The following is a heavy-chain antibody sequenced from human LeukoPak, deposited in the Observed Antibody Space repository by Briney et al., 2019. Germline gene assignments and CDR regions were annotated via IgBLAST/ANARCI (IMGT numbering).Heavy chain of an antibody. Sequence: ASVKVSCKASGYTFTGYYMHWVRQAPGQGLEWMGWINPNSGGTNYAQKFQGRVTMTRDTSISTAYMELSRLRSDDTAVYYCARAGLLWFGELLDAFDIWGQGKMVTVSS. V-gene: IGHV1-2*02. CDR1: GYTFTGYY. CDR2: INPNSGGT. CDR3: ARAGLLWFGELLDAFDI. J-gene: IGHJ3*02. D-gene: IGHD3-10*01.